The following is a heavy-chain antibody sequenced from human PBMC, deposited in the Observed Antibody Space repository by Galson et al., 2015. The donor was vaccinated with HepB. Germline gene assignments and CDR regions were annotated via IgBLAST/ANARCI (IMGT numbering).Heavy chain of an antibody. CDR1: GYTFTSYY. CDR2: INPSGGST. J-gene: IGHJ4*02. V-gene: IGHV1-46*01. CDR3: ASGYSRAFDY. Sequence: QSGAEVKKPGESLRISCKASGYTFTSYYMHWVRQAPGQGLEWMGIINPSGGSTSYAQKFQGRVTMTRDTSTSTVYMELSSLRSEDTAVYYCASGYSRAFDYWGQGTLVTVSS. D-gene: IGHD6-13*01.